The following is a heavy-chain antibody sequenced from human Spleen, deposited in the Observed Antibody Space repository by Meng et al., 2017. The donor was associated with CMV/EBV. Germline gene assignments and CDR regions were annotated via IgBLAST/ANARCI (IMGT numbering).Heavy chain of an antibody. CDR3: ARWELLRRYFDY. D-gene: IGHD1-26*01. V-gene: IGHV3-7*03. Sequence: GESLKISCAASGFIFSSHWMTWVRQAPGKGLEWVANIKQDGSEKYYVDSVKGRFTISRDKAKKSLYLQMNSLRAEDTAVYYCARWELLRRYFDYWGQGTLVTVSS. J-gene: IGHJ4*02. CDR1: GFIFSSHW. CDR2: IKQDGSEK.